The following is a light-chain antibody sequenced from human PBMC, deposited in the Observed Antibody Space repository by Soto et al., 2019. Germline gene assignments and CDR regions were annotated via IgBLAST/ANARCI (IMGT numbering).Light chain of an antibody. CDR3: CSYAGSFVV. J-gene: IGLJ2*01. Sequence: QSALTQPRSVSGSPGQSVTISCTGTSSDVGGYNYVSWYQQHPGKAPKLMIYDVSKRPSGVLDRFSGSKSGNTASLTISGLQAEDEADYYCCSYAGSFVVFGGGTKLTVL. V-gene: IGLV2-11*01. CDR1: SSDVGGYNY. CDR2: DVS.